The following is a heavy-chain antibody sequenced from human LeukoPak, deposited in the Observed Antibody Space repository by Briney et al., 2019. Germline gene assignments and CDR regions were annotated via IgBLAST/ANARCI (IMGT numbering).Heavy chain of an antibody. V-gene: IGHV4-61*02. Sequence: PSETLSLTCTVSGGSISSGSYYWSWIRQPAGKGLEWIGRIYTSGSTNYNPSLKSRVTISVDTSKNQFSLKLSSVTAADTAVYYCARIAAAGFLSHYYYYYMDVWGKGTTVTISS. CDR2: IYTSGST. CDR1: GGSISSGSYY. CDR3: ARIAAAGFLSHYYYYYMDV. D-gene: IGHD6-13*01. J-gene: IGHJ6*03.